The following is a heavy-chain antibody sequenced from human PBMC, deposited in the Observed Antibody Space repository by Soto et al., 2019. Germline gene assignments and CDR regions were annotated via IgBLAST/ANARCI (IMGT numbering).Heavy chain of an antibody. CDR2: INSDGNST. CDR1: GFTFSPFW. CDR3: ARGSNHFDY. D-gene: IGHD4-4*01. J-gene: IGHJ4*02. V-gene: IGHV3-74*01. Sequence: EVQLVESGGGLVQPGGSLRLSCAASGFTFSPFWMHWVRQVPGKGPVWVSRINSDGNSTSYADSVKGRFTISRDNAKNTLYLEMNSLRAEDTAVYYCARGSNHFDYWGQGTLVTVSS.